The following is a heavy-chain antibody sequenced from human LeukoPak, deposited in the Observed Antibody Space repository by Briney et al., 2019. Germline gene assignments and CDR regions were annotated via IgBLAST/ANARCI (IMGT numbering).Heavy chain of an antibody. CDR1: GGSFSGYY. CDR3: ARDYYDSSGYYYFDY. V-gene: IGHV4-34*01. CDR2: INHSGST. J-gene: IGHJ4*02. Sequence: SESLSLTCAVYGGSFSGYYWSWIRQPPGKGLEWIGEINHSGSTNYNPSLKSRVTISVDTSKNQFSLKLSSVTAADTAVYYCARDYYDSSGYYYFDYWGQGTLVTVSS. D-gene: IGHD3-22*01.